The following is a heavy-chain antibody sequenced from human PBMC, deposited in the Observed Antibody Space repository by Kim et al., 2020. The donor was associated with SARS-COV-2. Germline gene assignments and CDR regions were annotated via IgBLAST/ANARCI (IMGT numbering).Heavy chain of an antibody. CDR2: IKEDGSEK. J-gene: IGHJ3*02. Sequence: GGSLRLSCADSGFTFSSYWMSWVRQAPGKGLEWVANIKEDGSEKYYVDSVKGRFTISRDNAKNSVYLQMNSLRAEDTAVYYCARDGYSGYDRAFDIWGQGTMVTLSS. CDR1: GFTFSSYW. D-gene: IGHD5-12*01. V-gene: IGHV3-7*01. CDR3: ARDGYSGYDRAFDI.